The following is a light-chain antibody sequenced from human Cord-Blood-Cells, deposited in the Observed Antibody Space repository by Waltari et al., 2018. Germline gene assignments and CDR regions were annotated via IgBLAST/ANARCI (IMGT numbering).Light chain of an antibody. J-gene: IGKJ5*01. V-gene: IGKV3-11*01. CDR3: QQRSNWPIT. Sequence: EIVLTQSPTTLSFAPGERATLSCRASQRVSSYLALYQQKPGQAPRLLIYDASNRATGIPARFSGSGPGTDFTLTISSLEPEDFAVYYCQQRSNWPITFGQGTRLEIK. CDR1: QRVSSY. CDR2: DAS.